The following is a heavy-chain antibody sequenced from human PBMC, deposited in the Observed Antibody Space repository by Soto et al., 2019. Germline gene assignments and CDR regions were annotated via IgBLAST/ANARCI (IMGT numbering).Heavy chain of an antibody. Sequence: GGSLRLSCAASGFTFSSYAMSWVRQAPGKGLEWVSAISGSGGSTYYADSVKGRFTISRDNSKNTLYLQMNSLRAEDTAVYYCAKDRIMITFGGASYFDYWGQGTLVTVSS. J-gene: IGHJ4*02. V-gene: IGHV3-23*01. CDR3: AKDRIMITFGGASYFDY. CDR2: ISGSGGST. D-gene: IGHD3-16*01. CDR1: GFTFSSYA.